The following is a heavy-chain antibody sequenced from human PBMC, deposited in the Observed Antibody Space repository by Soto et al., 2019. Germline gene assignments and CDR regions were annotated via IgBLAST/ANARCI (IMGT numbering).Heavy chain of an antibody. CDR3: ARVSPGRRDI. CDR1: GGSLSSYY. D-gene: IGHD1-26*01. J-gene: IGHJ3*02. V-gene: IGHV4-59*01. CDR2: IYNSGST. Sequence: SETLALTCTVSGGSLSSYYWSWIRQPPGKGLEWIANIYNSGSTNYNPSLKSRVTISVDTSKNQFSLRLSSLTAADTAVYYCARVSPGRRDIWGQGTRVTVSS.